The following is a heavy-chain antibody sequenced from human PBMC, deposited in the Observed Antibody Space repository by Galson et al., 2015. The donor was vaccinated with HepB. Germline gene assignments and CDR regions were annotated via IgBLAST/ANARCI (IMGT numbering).Heavy chain of an antibody. V-gene: IGHV3-23*03. Sequence: SLRLSCAASGFTFRNFAMSWVRQAPGKGLEWVSSIEKDGSGTYSADSVGGRFTISRDNSKNTLYLQLNSLRGEDTAVYYCAKQAGNLIESWYFDYWGQGALVTVSS. J-gene: IGHJ4*02. D-gene: IGHD2/OR15-2a*01. CDR3: AKQAGNLIESWYFDY. CDR1: GFTFRNFA. CDR2: IEKDGSGT.